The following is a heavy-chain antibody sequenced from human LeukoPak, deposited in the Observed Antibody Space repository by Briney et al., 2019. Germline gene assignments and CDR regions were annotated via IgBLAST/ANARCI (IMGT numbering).Heavy chain of an antibody. Sequence: GGSLRLSCAASGFTFDDYAIYWVRQAPGKGLVWVSRINSDGSSTSYEDSAKGRFTISRDNAKNTLYLQMSGLRAEDTAVYYCTRAVTMRFDYWGQGTLVTVSS. J-gene: IGHJ4*02. CDR1: GFTFDDYA. D-gene: IGHD4/OR15-4a*01. V-gene: IGHV3-74*01. CDR3: TRAVTMRFDY. CDR2: INSDGSST.